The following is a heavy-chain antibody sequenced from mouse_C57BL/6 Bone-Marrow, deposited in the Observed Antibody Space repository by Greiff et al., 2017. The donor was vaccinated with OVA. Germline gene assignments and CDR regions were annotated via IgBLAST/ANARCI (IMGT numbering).Heavy chain of an antibody. Sequence: VKLQESGPELVKPGASVKISCKASGYTFTDYYINWVKPRPGQGLEWIGWIFPGSGSTYYNEKFKGRATLTVDKSSSTAYMLLSSLTSEDSAVYFCAREGYYYGSYWYFDVWGTGTTVTVSS. J-gene: IGHJ1*03. D-gene: IGHD1-1*01. CDR2: IFPGSGST. CDR3: AREGYYYGSYWYFDV. CDR1: GYTFTDYY. V-gene: IGHV1-75*01.